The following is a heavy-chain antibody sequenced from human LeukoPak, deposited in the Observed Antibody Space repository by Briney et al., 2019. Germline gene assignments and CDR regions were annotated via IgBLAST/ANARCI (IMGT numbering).Heavy chain of an antibody. CDR3: ARNFYDFWSGYSYYDAFDI. CDR1: GGSISSGSYY. D-gene: IGHD3-3*01. Sequence: SQTLSLTCTVSGGSISSGSYYWSWIRQPAGKGQEWIGRIYTSGSTNYNPSLKSRVTISVDTSKNQFSLKLSSVTAADTAVYYCARNFYDFWSGYSYYDAFDIWGQGTMVTVSS. CDR2: IYTSGST. V-gene: IGHV4-61*02. J-gene: IGHJ3*02.